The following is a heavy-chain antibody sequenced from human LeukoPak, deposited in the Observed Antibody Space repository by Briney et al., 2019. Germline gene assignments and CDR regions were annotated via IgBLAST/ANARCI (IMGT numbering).Heavy chain of an antibody. CDR2: ISGSGATT. CDR3: AKDQRTYGSGSFYYFDY. J-gene: IGHJ4*02. V-gene: IGHV3-23*01. Sequence: GGSLRLSCAASGFTFSSYAMSWVRQAPGKGLEWVSAISGSGATTYYADSVRGRFSISRDISKNTLYLQMNSLRVEDTAVYYCAKDQRTYGSGSFYYFDYWGQGTLVTVSS. CDR1: GFTFSSYA. D-gene: IGHD3-10*01.